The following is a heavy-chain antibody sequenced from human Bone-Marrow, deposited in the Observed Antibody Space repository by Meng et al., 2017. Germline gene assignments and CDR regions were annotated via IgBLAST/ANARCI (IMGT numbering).Heavy chain of an antibody. CDR2: INPNSGGT. CDR1: GYTFTGYY. CDR3: AREKIAAVLWAKREHYYYYGMDV. V-gene: IGHV1-2*02. Sequence: ASVKVSCKASGYTFTGYYMHWVRQAPGQGLEWMGWINPNSGGTNYAQKFQGRVTMTRDTSISTAYMELSRLRSDDTAVYYCAREKIAAVLWAKREHYYYYGMDVWGQGTTVTFSS. D-gene: IGHD6-13*01. J-gene: IGHJ6*01.